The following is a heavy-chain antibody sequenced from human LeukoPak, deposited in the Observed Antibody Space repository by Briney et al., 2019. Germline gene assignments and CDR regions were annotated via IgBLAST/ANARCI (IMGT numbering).Heavy chain of an antibody. CDR1: NGSLSGFY. CDR2: IHHSGYA. J-gene: IGHJ4*02. V-gene: IGHV4-34*01. D-gene: IGHD3-10*02. Sequence: SETLSLTCAVYNGSLSGFYWSWIRQPPGKGLEWIGQIHHSGYAHYSPSLRSRVTMSLDTSKNQFSLKLSTVAAADTAVYYCARHGILLASGTNFDNWGQGTLVTVSS. CDR3: ARHGILLASGTNFDN.